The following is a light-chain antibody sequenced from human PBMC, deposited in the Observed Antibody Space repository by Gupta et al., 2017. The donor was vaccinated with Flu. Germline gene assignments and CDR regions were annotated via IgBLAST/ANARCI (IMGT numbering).Light chain of an antibody. CDR3: CSYAGSYTWV. V-gene: IGLV2-11*01. CDR2: AVS. J-gene: IGLJ3*02. Sequence: QSALTQPRSVSGSPGQSVTISCTGSSSDVGDYDYLSWYQQHPGTAPKLLIYAVSKRPSGVPERFSGSKAGNTASLTIAGLQPEDETDYYCCSYAGSYTWVFGGGTKVTV. CDR1: SSDVGDYDY.